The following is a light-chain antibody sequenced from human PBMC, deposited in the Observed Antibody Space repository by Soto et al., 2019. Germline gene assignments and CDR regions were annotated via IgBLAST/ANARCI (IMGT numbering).Light chain of an antibody. CDR2: DAS. J-gene: IGKJ2*01. CDR3: QQRYNRYT. CDR1: QSISSY. Sequence: EIVLTQSPATLSLSPGERATRSCRASQSISSYLAWFQQKPGQAPRLLIYDASSRATGIPARFSGSGSGTDFTLTISSVESEDSAAYYCQQRYNRYTFGQGTKLEIK. V-gene: IGKV3-11*01.